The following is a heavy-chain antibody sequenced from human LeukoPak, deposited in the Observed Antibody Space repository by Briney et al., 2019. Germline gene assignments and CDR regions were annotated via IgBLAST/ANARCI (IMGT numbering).Heavy chain of an antibody. J-gene: IGHJ2*01. V-gene: IGHV1-46*01. CDR3: ARAGTTGRDWYFDL. CDR1: GYTFTSYY. CDR2: INPSGGST. D-gene: IGHD1-1*01. Sequence: ASVKVSCKASGYTFTSYYMHWVRQAPGQGLEWMGIINPSGGSTSYAQKLQGRVTMTTDTSTSTAYMELRSLRYDDTAVYYCARAGTTGRDWYFDLWGRGTLVTVSS.